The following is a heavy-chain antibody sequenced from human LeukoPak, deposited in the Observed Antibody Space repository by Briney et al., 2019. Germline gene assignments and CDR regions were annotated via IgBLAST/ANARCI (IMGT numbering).Heavy chain of an antibody. J-gene: IGHJ4*02. V-gene: IGHV4-59*01. CDR2: GHHTGSS. D-gene: IGHD3-22*01. CDR3: AREKEGTDHDSTAAFHY. Sequence: TSETLSLTCTVSGTSIRNYYWSWVRQSPGQGLEWLAYGHHTGSSNFSPPFRSRVTTSVDASRNQFSLRLTSMTAADTAVYYCAREKEGTDHDSTAAFHYWGQGILVIVSS. CDR1: GTSIRNYY.